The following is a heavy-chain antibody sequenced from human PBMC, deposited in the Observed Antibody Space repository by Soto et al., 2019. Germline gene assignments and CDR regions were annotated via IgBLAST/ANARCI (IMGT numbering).Heavy chain of an antibody. J-gene: IGHJ4*02. V-gene: IGHV3-21*05. CDR1: GFIFSGYS. D-gene: IGHD1-26*01. CDR3: ARDVSYSFDS. Sequence: PGGSLILSCAASGFIFSGYSMNWVRQAPGKGLEWISYIGTSATLVSYADSVKGRFTISRDNAQDLVYLQMNSLRAEDTAVYYCARDVSYSFDSWGQGALVTVSS. CDR2: IGTSATLV.